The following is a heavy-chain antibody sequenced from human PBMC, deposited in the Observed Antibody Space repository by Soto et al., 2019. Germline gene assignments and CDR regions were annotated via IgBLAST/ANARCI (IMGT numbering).Heavy chain of an antibody. V-gene: IGHV4-4*02. J-gene: IGHJ4*01. D-gene: IGHD1-26*01. CDR3: ARLSIIGSYSHFDY. Sequence: PSETLSLTCAVFGGSISNSNWWTWVRQPPGKGLDWIGEIFHSGSTNYNSSLMGRVTISVDKANNQFSLQLNSVTPEDTAVYYCARLSIIGSYSHFDYCGQGTPVTVSS. CDR1: GGSISNSNW. CDR2: IFHSGST.